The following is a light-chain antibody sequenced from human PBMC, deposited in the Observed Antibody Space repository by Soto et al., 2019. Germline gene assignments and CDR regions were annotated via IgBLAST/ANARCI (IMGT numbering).Light chain of an antibody. J-gene: IGKJ4*01. CDR1: QSVNSN. CDR3: QQYNEWPPLT. Sequence: EIVMTQSPATLSVSPGERATLSCRASQSVNSNLAWYRQKPGQAPRLLIYGASTRATGIPARFSGSGSGTEFTLNINSLQSEDFAVYYCQQYNEWPPLTFGGGTKVEIK. V-gene: IGKV3-15*01. CDR2: GAS.